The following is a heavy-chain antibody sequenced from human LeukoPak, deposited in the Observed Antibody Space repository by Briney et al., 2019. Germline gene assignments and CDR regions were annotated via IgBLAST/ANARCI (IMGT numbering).Heavy chain of an antibody. J-gene: IGHJ5*02. V-gene: IGHV4-61*01. Sequence: SETLSLTCTVSGGSVSSGSYYWSWIRQPPGKGLEWIGYIYYSGSTNYIPSLKSRVTISVDTSKNQFSLKLSSVTAADTAVYYCARVRGSCSSTSCYTFWFDPWGQGTQVTVSS. CDR3: ARVRGSCSSTSCYTFWFDP. CDR2: IYYSGST. CDR1: GGSVSSGSYY. D-gene: IGHD2-2*02.